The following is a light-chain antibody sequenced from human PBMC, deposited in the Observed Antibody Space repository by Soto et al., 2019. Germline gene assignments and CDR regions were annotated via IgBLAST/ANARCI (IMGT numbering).Light chain of an antibody. V-gene: IGLV1-44*01. CDR2: TND. CDR1: HSNIGANT. CDR3: AAWDDSLNGLI. J-gene: IGLJ2*01. Sequence: QSGLSQPPSASGTPGQRVSLSCSGSHSNIGANTVNWYQHVPGAAPTLLIYTNDQRPSGVAGRFSGSKSGTSASLAISGLQSDDEGHYYCAAWDDSLNGLIFGGGTKLTVL.